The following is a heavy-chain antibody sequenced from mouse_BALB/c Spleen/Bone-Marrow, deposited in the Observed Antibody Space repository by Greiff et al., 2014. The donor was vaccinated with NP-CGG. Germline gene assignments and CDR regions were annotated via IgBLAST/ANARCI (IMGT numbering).Heavy chain of an antibody. CDR1: GFNIKDTY. CDR2: IDPANGNT. V-gene: IGHV14-3*02. Sequence: EVQLQQSGAELVKPGASVKLSCTASGFNIKDTYMHWVKQRPEQGLEWIGRIDPANGNTKYDPKFQGKATITADTSSNTACLQLSSLTFEDTAVYYCASYYYGSSYGFAYWGQGTLVTVSA. D-gene: IGHD1-1*01. J-gene: IGHJ3*01. CDR3: ASYYYGSSYGFAY.